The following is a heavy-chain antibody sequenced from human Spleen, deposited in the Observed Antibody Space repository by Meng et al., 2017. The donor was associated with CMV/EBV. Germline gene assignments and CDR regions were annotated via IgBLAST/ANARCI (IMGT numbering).Heavy chain of an antibody. CDR1: GFTFSSYA. CDR3: ARDYQVLW. Sequence: GESLKISCAASGFTFSSYAMHWVRQAPGKGLEWVAVISYDGSNKYYADSVKGRFTISRDNSKNTLYLQMNSLRAEDTAVYFCARDYQVLWWGQGTTVTVSS. D-gene: IGHD2-2*01. CDR2: ISYDGSNK. J-gene: IGHJ6*02. V-gene: IGHV3-30-3*01.